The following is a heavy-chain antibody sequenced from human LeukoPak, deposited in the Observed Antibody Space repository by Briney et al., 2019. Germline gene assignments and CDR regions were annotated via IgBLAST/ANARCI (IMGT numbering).Heavy chain of an antibody. CDR1: GGSFGNYY. CDR2: IYLSGTT. D-gene: IGHD6-19*01. CDR3: ARENQAGYEYHGMDV. J-gene: IGHJ6*02. V-gene: IGHV4-59*12. Sequence: PSETLSLTCTVSGGSFGNYYWSWIRQPPGKGLEWIGHIYLSGTTDYNPSLKSRLTISLDTSNQFSLKMTPVTAADTAVYYCARENQAGYEYHGMDVWGQGTTVTVSS.